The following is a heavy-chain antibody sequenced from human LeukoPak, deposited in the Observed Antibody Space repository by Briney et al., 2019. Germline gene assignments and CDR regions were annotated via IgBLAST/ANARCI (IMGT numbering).Heavy chain of an antibody. CDR2: IYYSGST. Sequence: SETLSLTCTVSGGSISSSSYYWGWLRQPPGKGLEWIGYIYYSGSTNYNPSLKSRVTISVDTSKSQFSLKLSSVTAADTAVYYCARGLGYCSGGSCSPLFDYWGQGTLVTVSS. V-gene: IGHV4-61*05. J-gene: IGHJ4*02. CDR1: GGSISSSSYY. CDR3: ARGLGYCSGGSCSPLFDY. D-gene: IGHD2-15*01.